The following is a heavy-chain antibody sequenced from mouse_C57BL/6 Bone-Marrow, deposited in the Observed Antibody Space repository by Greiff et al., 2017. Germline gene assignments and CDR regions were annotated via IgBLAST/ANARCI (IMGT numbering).Heavy chain of an antibody. CDR1: GYAFSSYW. CDR2: LYPGDVDT. D-gene: IGHD1-1*01. V-gene: IGHV1-80*01. J-gene: IGHJ3*01. Sequence: VQLQQSGAELVKPGASVKISCKASGYAFSSYWMNWVKQRPGKGLEWIGQLYPGDVDTNSNGKFKGKATLTADKSSSTAYMQLSSRTSEDSAVYFWARSTTVPWFAYWGQGTLVTVSA. CDR3: ARSTTVPWFAY.